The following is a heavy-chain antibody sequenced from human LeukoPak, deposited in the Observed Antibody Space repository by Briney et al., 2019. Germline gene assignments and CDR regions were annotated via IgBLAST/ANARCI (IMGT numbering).Heavy chain of an antibody. D-gene: IGHD2-15*01. CDR3: ARLRGPNCSGGSCYDY. V-gene: IGHV7-4-1*02. CDR2: INTNTGNP. CDR1: EYTFTSYA. Sequence: ASVKVSFKAYEYTFTSYAMNCVRHVPGQGLEWMGGINTNTGNPTYAQGFTGRFVFSLDASVSTAYLQISSLKAEDTAVYYCARLRGPNCSGGSCYDYWGQGTLVTVSS. J-gene: IGHJ4*02.